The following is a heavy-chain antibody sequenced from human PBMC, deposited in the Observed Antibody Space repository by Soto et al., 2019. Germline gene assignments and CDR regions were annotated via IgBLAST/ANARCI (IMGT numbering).Heavy chain of an antibody. CDR3: ARDGGYSGYDYYWFDP. Sequence: PGGSLRLSCAASGFTFSDYYMSWIRQAPGKGLEWVSYISSSGSTIYYADYVKGRITISRDNAKNSLYLQMNSLRAEDTSVFYCARDGGYSGYDYYWFDPWGQGTLVTVSS. CDR1: GFTFSDYY. D-gene: IGHD5-12*01. V-gene: IGHV3-11*01. CDR2: ISSSGSTI. J-gene: IGHJ5*02.